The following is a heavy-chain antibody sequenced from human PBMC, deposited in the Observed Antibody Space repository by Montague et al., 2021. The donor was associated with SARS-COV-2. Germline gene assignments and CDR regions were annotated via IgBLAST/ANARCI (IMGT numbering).Heavy chain of an antibody. CDR2: VYHSVYT. CDR1: GFSISSGFY. V-gene: IGHV4-38-2*01. Sequence: SETLSLTCSVSGFSISSGFYWAWIRQSPGKGPEWIGTVYHSVYTXXNPXXXGRVTVSIDTAKNQFSLTVTSVTAADTAVYFCARRGYTGSDYFDYWGQGTLVTVSS. D-gene: IGHD5-12*01. J-gene: IGHJ4*02. CDR3: ARRGYTGSDYFDY.